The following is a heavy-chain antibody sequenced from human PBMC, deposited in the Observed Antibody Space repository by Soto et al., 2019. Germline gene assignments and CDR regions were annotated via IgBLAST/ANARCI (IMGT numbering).Heavy chain of an antibody. J-gene: IGHJ3*02. CDR3: ASFRKAVAGPWDAFDI. CDR1: GFTFSSYA. Sequence: GGSLRLSCAASGFTFSSYAMSWVRQAPGKGLEWVSAISGSGGSTYYADSVKGRFTISRDNSKNTLYLQMNSLRAEDTAVYYCASFRKAVAGPWDAFDIWGQGTMVTVSS. V-gene: IGHV3-23*01. CDR2: ISGSGGST. D-gene: IGHD6-19*01.